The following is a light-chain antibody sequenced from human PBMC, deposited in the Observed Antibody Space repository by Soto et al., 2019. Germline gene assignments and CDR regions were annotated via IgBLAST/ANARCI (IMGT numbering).Light chain of an antibody. CDR3: QQLKRYPLS. Sequence: IQLTQSPSSLSASIGDRVTITCRASQDISSYLAWYRQKEGKAPELLIEAASTLQSGVPSRFSGSGSGTDFALTISSLQPEDFATSYCQQLKRYPLSFGGGTKVEIK. CDR1: QDISSY. J-gene: IGKJ4*01. CDR2: AAS. V-gene: IGKV1-9*01.